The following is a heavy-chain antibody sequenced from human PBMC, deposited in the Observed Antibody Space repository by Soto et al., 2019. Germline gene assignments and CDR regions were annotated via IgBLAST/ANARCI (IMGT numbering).Heavy chain of an antibody. J-gene: IGHJ5*02. CDR3: ARDSVPIVVVPAAGSTFWFDP. D-gene: IGHD2-2*01. Sequence: GGSLRLSCAASGFTFSSYLMSWVRQAPGKGLEWVANIKQDGSEKYYVDSVKGRFTISRDNAKNSLYLQMNSLRAEDTAVYYCARDSVPIVVVPAAGSTFWFDPWGQGTLVTVSS. V-gene: IGHV3-7*05. CDR1: GFTFSSYL. CDR2: IKQDGSEK.